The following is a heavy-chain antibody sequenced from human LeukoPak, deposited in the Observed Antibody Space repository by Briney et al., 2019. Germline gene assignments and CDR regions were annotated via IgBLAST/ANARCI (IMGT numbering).Heavy chain of an antibody. CDR1: GGSISSYY. D-gene: IGHD2/OR15-2a*01. Sequence: SETLSPTCTVSGGSISSYYWSWIRQPPGKGLEWIGYIYTSGSTNYNPSLKSRVTISVDTSKNQFSLKLSSVTAADTAVYYCARHSSTLPRGSLDYWGQGTLVTVSS. V-gene: IGHV4-4*09. CDR2: IYTSGST. J-gene: IGHJ4*02. CDR3: ARHSSTLPRGSLDY.